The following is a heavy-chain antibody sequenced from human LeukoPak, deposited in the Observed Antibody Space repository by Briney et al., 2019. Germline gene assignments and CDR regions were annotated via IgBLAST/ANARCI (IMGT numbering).Heavy chain of an antibody. D-gene: IGHD3-22*01. CDR3: ARASPYYYDSSGYLLDY. CDR2: IYSGGTT. V-gene: IGHV3-66*02. Sequence: GGSLRLSCAASGFTVSSNYMTWVRQAPGKGLEWVSVIYSGGTTYYADSVKGRFTISRDDSKNTLYLQMNSLRAEDTAVYYCARASPYYYDSSGYLLDYWGQGTLVTVSS. J-gene: IGHJ4*02. CDR1: GFTVSSNY.